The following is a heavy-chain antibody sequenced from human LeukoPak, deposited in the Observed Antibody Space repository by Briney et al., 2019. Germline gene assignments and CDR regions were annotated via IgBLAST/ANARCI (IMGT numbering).Heavy chain of an antibody. Sequence: SETLSLTCTVSGGSISSYYWSWIRQPPGKGLEWIGYIYYSGSTNYNPSLKSRVTISVDTSKNQFSLKLSSVTAADTAVYYCARDLSSSWYGGYYYYGMDVWGQGTTVTVSS. V-gene: IGHV4-59*01. CDR1: GGSISSYY. D-gene: IGHD6-13*01. J-gene: IGHJ6*02. CDR2: IYYSGST. CDR3: ARDLSSSWYGGYYYYGMDV.